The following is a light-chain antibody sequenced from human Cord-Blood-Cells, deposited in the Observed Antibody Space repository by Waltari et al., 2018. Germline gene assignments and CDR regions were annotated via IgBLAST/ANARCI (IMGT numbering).Light chain of an antibody. CDR1: SSDVGGYNY. CDR2: DVS. CDR3: CSYAGSYVV. V-gene: IGLV2-11*01. Sequence: QSALTQPRSVSGSPGQSVTISCTGTSSDVGGYNYVPWYQQHPGNAPKLMIYDVSKRPSGVPDRFSGSKSGNTASLTISGLQAEDEADYYCCSYAGSYVVFGGGTKLTVL. J-gene: IGLJ2*01.